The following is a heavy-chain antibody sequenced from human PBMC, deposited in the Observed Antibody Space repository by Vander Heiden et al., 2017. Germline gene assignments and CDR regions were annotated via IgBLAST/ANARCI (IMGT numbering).Heavy chain of an antibody. CDR2: ILWDNSRI. CDR3: GKDMTPGGLDV. V-gene: IGHV3-9*01. CDR1: ASTFNEHA. Sequence: EVQLVESGGGLVQPGRSLRLSCEGSASTFNEHAMHWVRQVPGKGLEWVSGILWDNSRIGYADSVKGRYTISRDNGKNSLYLQMNSLRPEDTALYYCGKDMTPGGLDVWGHGTTVTVSS. J-gene: IGHJ6*02. D-gene: IGHD3-10*01.